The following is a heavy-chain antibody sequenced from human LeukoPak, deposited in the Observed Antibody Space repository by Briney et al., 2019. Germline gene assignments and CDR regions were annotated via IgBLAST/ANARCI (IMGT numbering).Heavy chain of an antibody. Sequence: PSETLSLTCSVSGDSISGNIFYWTWIRQAPGKGLEWIGNIYHTGSTYYNPSLKSRATISVDTSKNQFSLNLTSVTAADTAVYYCASDLTIFGVVLSAFNIWGRGRMVTVSS. CDR2: IYHTGST. CDR1: GDSISGNIFY. D-gene: IGHD3-3*01. CDR3: ASDLTIFGVVLSAFNI. V-gene: IGHV4-39*01. J-gene: IGHJ3*02.